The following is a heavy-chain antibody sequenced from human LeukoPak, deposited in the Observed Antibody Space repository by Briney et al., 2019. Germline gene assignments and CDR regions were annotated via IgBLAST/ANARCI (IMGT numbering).Heavy chain of an antibody. J-gene: IGHJ4*02. CDR3: AVTYYYDSSGYWRFDY. CDR2: IIPIFGTA. D-gene: IGHD3-22*01. Sequence: SVKVSCKASGGTFSSYAISWVRQAPGQGLEWMGGIIPIFGTANYAQKFQGRVTITADESTSTAYMELSSLRSEDTAVYYCAVTYYYDSSGYWRFDYWGQGTLVTVSS. V-gene: IGHV1-69*01. CDR1: GGTFSSYA.